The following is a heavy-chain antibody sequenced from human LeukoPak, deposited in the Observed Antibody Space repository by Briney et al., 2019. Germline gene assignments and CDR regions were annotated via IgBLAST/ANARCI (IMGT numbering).Heavy chain of an antibody. CDR1: GFTFSSYA. Sequence: GGSLRLSCAASGFTFSSYAMSWVRQAPGKGLEWVSAISGSGGSTYSADSVKGRFTISRDNSKNTLYLQMNSLRAEDTAVYYCAKRGYYYDSSGYYYFDYWGQGTLVTVPS. D-gene: IGHD3-22*01. J-gene: IGHJ4*02. CDR3: AKRGYYYDSSGYYYFDY. V-gene: IGHV3-23*01. CDR2: ISGSGGST.